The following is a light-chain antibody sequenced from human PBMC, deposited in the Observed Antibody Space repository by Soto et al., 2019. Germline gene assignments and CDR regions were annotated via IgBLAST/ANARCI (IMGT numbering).Light chain of an antibody. V-gene: IGKV1-27*01. CDR2: AAS. J-gene: IGKJ4*01. CDR1: QGISTY. CDR3: QKYNSDPLT. Sequence: DIQMTQSPSSLSASVGDRATITCRASQGISTYLAWYQQQQGKVPKILIYAASTLQSGVPSRFSGSGSGTDFTLTISRLQPEDVSTYYCQKYNSDPLTFGGGTKVDIK.